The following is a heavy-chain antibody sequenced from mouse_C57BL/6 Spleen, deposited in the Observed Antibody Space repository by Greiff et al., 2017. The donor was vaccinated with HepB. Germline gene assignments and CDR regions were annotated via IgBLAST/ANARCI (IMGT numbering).Heavy chain of an antibody. CDR2: IDPSDSET. CDR1: GYTFTSYW. J-gene: IGHJ3*01. D-gene: IGHD2-4*01. CDR3: AREGYDYDSGWFAY. Sequence: QVQLQQPGAELVRPGSSVKLSCKASGYTFTSYWMHWVKQRPIQGLEWIGNIDPSDSETHYNQKFKDKATLTVDKSSSTAYMQLSSLTSEDSAVYYCAREGYDYDSGWFAYWRQGTLVTVSA. V-gene: IGHV1-52*01.